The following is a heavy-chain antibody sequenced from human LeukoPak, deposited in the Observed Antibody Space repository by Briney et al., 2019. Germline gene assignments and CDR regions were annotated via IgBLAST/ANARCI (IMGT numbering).Heavy chain of an antibody. V-gene: IGHV3-21*01. J-gene: IGHJ4*02. D-gene: IGHD2-15*01. CDR1: GFTFSSYN. CDR2: ICSSSDYI. Sequence: GGPLRLSCVVSGFTFSSYNMHWVRQAPGKGLEWVSSICSSSDYIHYADSLKGRFTISRDTAKNSLYLQMNSLKAEDTAVYYCARGELGDCSGGSCYFDYWGQGTLVTVSS. CDR3: ARGELGDCSGGSCYFDY.